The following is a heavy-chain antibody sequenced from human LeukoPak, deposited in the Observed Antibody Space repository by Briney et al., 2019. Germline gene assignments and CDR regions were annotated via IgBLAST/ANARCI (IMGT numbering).Heavy chain of an antibody. CDR2: IYYSGST. Sequence: PSETLSLTCTVSGGSIRGLYWSWIRQPPGKGLEWIGYIYYSGSTTYNPSLKSRVTISVDTSKNQFSLRLRSVTAADTALYYCARGYAYGDTGSFDYWGQGALVTVSP. CDR1: GGSIRGLY. J-gene: IGHJ4*02. D-gene: IGHD4-17*01. CDR3: ARGYAYGDTGSFDY. V-gene: IGHV4-59*01.